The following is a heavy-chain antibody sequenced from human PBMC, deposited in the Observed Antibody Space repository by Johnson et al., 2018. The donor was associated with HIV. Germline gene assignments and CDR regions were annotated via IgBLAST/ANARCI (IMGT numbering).Heavy chain of an antibody. J-gene: IGHJ3*02. CDR1: GFTFSSYG. CDR3: AKPPSMGADAFDI. CDR2: ISYDGSNK. D-gene: IGHD3-16*01. V-gene: IGHV3-30-3*02. Sequence: QVQLVESGGGVVQPGRSLRLSCAASGFTFSSYGVQWVRQAPGKGLEWVAVISYDGSNKYYADSVKGQFTISRDNSKNTLYLQMNSLRAEDTAVYYCAKPPSMGADAFDIWGQGTMVTVSS.